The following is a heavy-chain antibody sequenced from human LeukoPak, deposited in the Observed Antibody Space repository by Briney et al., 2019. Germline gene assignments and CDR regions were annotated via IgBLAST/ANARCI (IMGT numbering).Heavy chain of an antibody. Sequence: GESLKISCKGSGYSFTSYWIGWVRQMPGKGLEWMGIIYPGDSDTGYSPSFRGQVTISADKSISTAYLRWSSLKASDTAMYYCARHTGTTFYSSPRFDPWGQGTLVTVSS. V-gene: IGHV5-51*01. D-gene: IGHD1-7*01. CDR2: IYPGDSDT. CDR3: ARHTGTTFYSSPRFDP. J-gene: IGHJ5*02. CDR1: GYSFTSYW.